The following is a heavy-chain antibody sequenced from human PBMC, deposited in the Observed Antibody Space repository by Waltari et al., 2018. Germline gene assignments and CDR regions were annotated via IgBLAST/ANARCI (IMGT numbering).Heavy chain of an antibody. J-gene: IGHJ6*02. Sequence: EVQLVESGGGLIQPGGSLRLSCAASGFTVSSNYMSWVRQAPGKGLGWVSVIYSGGSTYYADAVKGRFTCSGDNSKNTLYLQMNRLRAEDTAVYYCAREVVVVVPAAILYYGMDVWGQGTTVTVSS. CDR2: IYSGGST. CDR3: AREVVVVVPAAILYYGMDV. CDR1: GFTVSSNY. D-gene: IGHD2-2*01. V-gene: IGHV3-53*01.